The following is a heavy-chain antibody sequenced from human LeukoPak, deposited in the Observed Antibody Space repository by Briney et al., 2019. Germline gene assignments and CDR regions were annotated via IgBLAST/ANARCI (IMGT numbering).Heavy chain of an antibody. V-gene: IGHV4-59*12. J-gene: IGHJ4*02. D-gene: IGHD1-26*01. CDR2: IYYGGST. Sequence: PSETLSLTCTVSGGSISSYYWSWIRQPPGKGLEWIGYIYYGGSTNYNPSLKSRVTISVDTSKNQFSLKLSSVTAADTAVYYCATEVGAVLDYWGQGTLVTVSS. CDR1: GGSISSYY. CDR3: ATEVGAVLDY.